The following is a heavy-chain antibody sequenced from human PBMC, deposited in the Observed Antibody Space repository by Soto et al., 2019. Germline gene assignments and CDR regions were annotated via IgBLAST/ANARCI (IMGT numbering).Heavy chain of an antibody. CDR1: GGSISSYD. CDR3: ARDRGEYGMDV. D-gene: IGHD3-16*01. Sequence: ILSLTCTVSGGSISSYDWSWIRQPPGKGLEWIGYIYYSGSTNYNPSLKSRVTISVDTSKNQFSLKLSSVTAADTAVYYCARDRGEYGMDVWGQGTTVTVSS. CDR2: IYYSGST. V-gene: IGHV4-59*01. J-gene: IGHJ6*02.